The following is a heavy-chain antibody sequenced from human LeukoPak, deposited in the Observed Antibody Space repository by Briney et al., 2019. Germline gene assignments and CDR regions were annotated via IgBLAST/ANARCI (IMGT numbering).Heavy chain of an antibody. CDR1: GFTFSDYY. J-gene: IGHJ4*02. V-gene: IGHV3-72*01. Sequence: PGGSLRLSCAASGFTFSDYYMDWVRQAPGKGLEWVGRMRNKGNSDTTYYAASVKGRFTISRDDSKNSLYLQLNSLKTEDTAVYYCASYGHSSGADYWGQGTLVTVSS. D-gene: IGHD5-18*01. CDR3: ASYGHSSGADY. CDR2: MRNKGNSDTT.